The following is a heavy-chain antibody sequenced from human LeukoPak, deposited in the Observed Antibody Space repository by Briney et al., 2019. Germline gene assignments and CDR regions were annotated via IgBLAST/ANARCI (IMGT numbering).Heavy chain of an antibody. V-gene: IGHV1-2*02. Sequence: GASVKVSCKASGYTFTGYYIHWVRQAPGQGLEWMGWINPNSGGTNYAQKFQGRVTMTRDTSITTAYMDLSRLQSDDTAVYYCARDRGDSYGSGSYFDYWGQGTLVTVS. CDR1: GYTFTGYY. J-gene: IGHJ4*02. CDR3: ARDRGDSYGSGSYFDY. D-gene: IGHD3-10*01. CDR2: INPNSGGT.